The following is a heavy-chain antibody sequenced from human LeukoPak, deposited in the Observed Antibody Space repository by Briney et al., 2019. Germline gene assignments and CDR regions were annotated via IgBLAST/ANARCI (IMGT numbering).Heavy chain of an antibody. CDR3: AKNWVASSWFNWFDP. CDR1: GFTFNSYA. J-gene: IGHJ5*02. D-gene: IGHD6-13*01. V-gene: IGHV3-23*01. CDR2: INDSGGST. Sequence: GGSLRLSCAASGFTFNSYAMSWVRQAPGKGLEWVSDINDSGGSTYYADSVKGRFTISRDNSKNTLYLQMNSLRAEDTAVYYCAKNWVASSWFNWFDPWGQGTLVTVSS.